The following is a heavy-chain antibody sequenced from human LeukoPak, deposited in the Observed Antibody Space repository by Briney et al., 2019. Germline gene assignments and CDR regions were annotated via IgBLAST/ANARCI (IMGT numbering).Heavy chain of an antibody. CDR3: ATANDGGGYQWGDFFDF. J-gene: IGHJ4*02. CDR2: IIPNHRTT. CDR1: VGTSNSHP. D-gene: IGHD3-22*01. Sequence: SVTDSFKASVGTSNSHPSSRVRQAPAQALDWMGRIIPNHRTTTSGQSFQDRVALTADKSTNTDYMEITSLTSDDTAVYYFATANDGGGYQWGDFFDFWGQGALVTVSS. V-gene: IGHV1-69*08.